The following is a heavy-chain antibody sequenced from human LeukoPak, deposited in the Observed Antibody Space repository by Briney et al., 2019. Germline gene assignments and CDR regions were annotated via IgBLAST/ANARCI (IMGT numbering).Heavy chain of an antibody. Sequence: GGSPTLSCAASGFTFSGSAIHWVRQSSGKGLEWVGQIDKKDKGYATATAYAASVKGRFTISRDDSINTAYLQMKSLKTKDTALYYCPRDSGTYNWFDPWGEGTLVTVSS. CDR3: PRDSGTYNWFDP. CDR1: GFTFSGSA. V-gene: IGHV3-73*01. CDR2: IDKKDKGYATAT. D-gene: IGHD1-26*01. J-gene: IGHJ5*02.